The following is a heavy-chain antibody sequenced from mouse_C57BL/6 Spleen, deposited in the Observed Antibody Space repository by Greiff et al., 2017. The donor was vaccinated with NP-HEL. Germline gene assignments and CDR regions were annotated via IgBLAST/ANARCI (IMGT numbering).Heavy chain of an antibody. CDR3: ARVDYGNSACFAY. CDR1: GYAFSSSW. J-gene: IGHJ3*01. V-gene: IGHV1-82*01. CDR2: IYPGDGDT. Sequence: VQLQLSGPELVKPGASVKISCKASGYAFSSSWMNWVKQRPGKGLEWIGRIYPGDGDTNYNGKFKGKATLTADKSSSTAYMQLSSLTSEDSAVYCCARVDYGNSACFAYWGQGTLVTVSA. D-gene: IGHD2-1*01.